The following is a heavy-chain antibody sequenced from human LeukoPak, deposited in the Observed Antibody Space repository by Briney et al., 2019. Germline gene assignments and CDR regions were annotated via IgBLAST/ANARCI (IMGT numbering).Heavy chain of an antibody. Sequence: GGSLRLSCVASGFTFDDYAMHWVRQAPGKGLEWVSGISWNSGRRGCADSVKGRFTISRDNAKTSLYLQMNSLRAEDMALYYCAKGPDYDILTPIDYWGQGTLVTVSS. D-gene: IGHD3-9*01. CDR2: ISWNSGRR. J-gene: IGHJ4*02. CDR1: GFTFDDYA. CDR3: AKGPDYDILTPIDY. V-gene: IGHV3-9*03.